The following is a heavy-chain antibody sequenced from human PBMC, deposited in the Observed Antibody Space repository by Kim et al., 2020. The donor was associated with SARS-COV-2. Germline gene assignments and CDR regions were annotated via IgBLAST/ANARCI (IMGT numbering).Heavy chain of an antibody. Sequence: SETLSLTCTVSGGSINSGGYYWSWVRRYPGKGLEWIGHISYAGSTNYNPSLTGRISMSVDTSKNQFSLKLTSVTAADTAVYYCATSTHYGSGSYYQSDAFDIWGQGTVVTVSS. D-gene: IGHD3-10*01. V-gene: IGHV4-31*03. CDR3: ATSTHYGSGSYYQSDAFDI. CDR2: ISYAGST. CDR1: GGSINSGGYY. J-gene: IGHJ3*02.